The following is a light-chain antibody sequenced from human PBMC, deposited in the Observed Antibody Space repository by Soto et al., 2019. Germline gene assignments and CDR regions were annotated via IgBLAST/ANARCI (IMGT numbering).Light chain of an antibody. CDR1: SGHSSYI. Sequence: QSVLTQSSSASASLGSSVKLTCTLSSGHSSYIIAWHQQQPGKAPRYLMKLEGTGSYNKGSGVPDRFSGSSSGADRYLTISNLQFEDDADYYCETWDRNTVVFGGGTKVTVL. V-gene: IGLV4-60*02. CDR3: ETWDRNTVV. J-gene: IGLJ2*01. CDR2: LEGTGSY.